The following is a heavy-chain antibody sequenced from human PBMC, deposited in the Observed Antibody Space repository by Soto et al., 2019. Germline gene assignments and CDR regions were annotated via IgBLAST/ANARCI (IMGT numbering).Heavy chain of an antibody. V-gene: IGHV3-21*01. Sequence: GGSLRLSCAASGFTFSSYSMNWVRQAPGKGLEWVSSISSSSSYIYYADSVKGRFTISRDNAKNSLYLQMNSLKAEDTAVYYCARDKRISGGMVHSSVKDAFDIWGQGTMVTVSS. CDR3: ARDKRISGGMVHSSVKDAFDI. CDR2: ISSSSSYI. J-gene: IGHJ3*02. D-gene: IGHD6-25*01. CDR1: GFTFSSYS.